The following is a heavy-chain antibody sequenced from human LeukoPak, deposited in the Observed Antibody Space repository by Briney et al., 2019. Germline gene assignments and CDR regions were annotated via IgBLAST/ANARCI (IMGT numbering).Heavy chain of an antibody. J-gene: IGHJ4*02. CDR2: FDPEDGET. CDR1: GYTLTELS. V-gene: IGHV1-24*01. CDR3: ASLASDAPHYFDY. Sequence: GSVKVSCQVSGYTLTELSMHWVRQAPGKGLEWMGGFDPEDGETIYAQKFQGRVTMTEDTSTDTAYMELSSLRSEDTAVYYCASLASDAPHYFDYWGQGTLVTVSS.